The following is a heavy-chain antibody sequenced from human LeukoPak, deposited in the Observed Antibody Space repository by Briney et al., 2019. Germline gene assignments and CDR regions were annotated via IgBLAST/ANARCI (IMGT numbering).Heavy chain of an antibody. CDR1: GGSISSYY. D-gene: IGHD4-17*01. Sequence: PSETLSLTCTVSGGSISSYYWSWIRQPPGKGLEWIGYIYYSGSTYYNPSLKSRVTISVDTSKNQFSLKLSSVTAADTAVYYCARSYGDGATDFDYWGQGTLVTVSS. CDR2: IYYSGST. J-gene: IGHJ4*02. CDR3: ARSYGDGATDFDY. V-gene: IGHV4-59*12.